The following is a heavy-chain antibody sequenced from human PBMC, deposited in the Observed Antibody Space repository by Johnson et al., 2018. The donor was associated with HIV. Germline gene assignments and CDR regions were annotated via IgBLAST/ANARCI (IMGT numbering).Heavy chain of an antibody. J-gene: IGHJ3*02. D-gene: IGHD1-1*01. Sequence: VQLVESGGGLVQPGGSLRLSCAASGFTFSDAWMSWVRQVPGKGLEWVSLISWDGGNSYYADSVQGRFTVSRDNSKNSLYLQMNSLRAEDTAVYYCAKVAYSDAFDIWGQGTMVTVSS. CDR1: GFTFSDAW. V-gene: IGHV3-43D*03. CDR3: AKVAYSDAFDI. CDR2: ISWDGGNS.